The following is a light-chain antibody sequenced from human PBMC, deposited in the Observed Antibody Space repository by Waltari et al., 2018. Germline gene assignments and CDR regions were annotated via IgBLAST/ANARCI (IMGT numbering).Light chain of an antibody. CDR3: QQYGSSPQT. CDR2: GAC. J-gene: IGKJ1*01. CDR1: QSVSSSY. V-gene: IGKV3-20*01. Sequence: EIVLTQSPGTLSLSPGERATLPCRASQSVSSSYLAWYQQKPGQAPRLLIYGACSRATGIPDRFSGSGSGTDFTLTISRLEPEDFAVYYCQQYGSSPQTFGQGTKVEIK.